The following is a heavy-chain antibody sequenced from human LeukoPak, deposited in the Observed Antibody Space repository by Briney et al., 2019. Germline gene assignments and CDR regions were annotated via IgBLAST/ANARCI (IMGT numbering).Heavy chain of an antibody. D-gene: IGHD3-22*01. CDR2: IYSGGST. J-gene: IGHJ4*02. V-gene: IGHV3-53*01. CDR1: GFTVSSNY. CDR3: ARRAQYYDSSGRPGPFDY. Sequence: GGSLRLSCAASGFTVSSNYMSWVRQAPGKGLEWVSVIYSGGSTYYADSVKGRFTISRDNSKNTLYLQMNSLRAEDTAVYYCARRAQYYDSSGRPGPFDYWGQGTLVTVSS.